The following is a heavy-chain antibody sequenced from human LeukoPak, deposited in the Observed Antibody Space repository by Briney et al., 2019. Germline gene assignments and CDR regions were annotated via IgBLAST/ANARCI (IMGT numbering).Heavy chain of an antibody. CDR2: IYYSGTT. V-gene: IGHV4-39*02. CDR1: GGSISSSSYY. CDR3: ARESSLGSGYDYFNVVVNKIPLIDY. J-gene: IGHJ4*02. D-gene: IGHD5-12*01. Sequence: PSETLSLTCTVSGGSISSSSYYWGWIRQPPGKGLEWIGSIYYSGTTYYNPSLKSRVTISVDTSKNQFSLKLSSVTAADTAVYYCARESSLGSGYDYFNVVVNKIPLIDYWGQGTLVTVSS.